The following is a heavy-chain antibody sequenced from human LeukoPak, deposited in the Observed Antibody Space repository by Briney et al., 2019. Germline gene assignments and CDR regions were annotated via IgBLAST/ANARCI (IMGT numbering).Heavy chain of an antibody. J-gene: IGHJ6*03. V-gene: IGHV3-49*04. CDR2: IRSKAYGGTT. CDR1: GFTFGDYA. CDR3: TRDPTGTTWYYYMDV. Sequence: GGSLRLSCTASGFTFGDYAMSWVRQAPGKGLEWVGFIRSKAYGGTTDYAASVKGRFTISRDDSKSIAYLQMNSLKTEDTAVYYCTRDPTGTTWYYYMDVWGKGTTVTVSS. D-gene: IGHD1-7*01.